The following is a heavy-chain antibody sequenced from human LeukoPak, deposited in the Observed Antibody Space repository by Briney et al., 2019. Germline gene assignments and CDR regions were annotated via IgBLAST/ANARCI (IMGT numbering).Heavy chain of an antibody. Sequence: PSETLSLTCTVSGYCISSGYHWGWIRQPPGKGLEWIGSIYHSGSTYYNPSLKSRVTISVDTSKNQFSPKLSSVTAADTAVYYCARDQVTIYYDSSGYANWFDPWGQGTLVTVSS. CDR1: GYCISSGYH. D-gene: IGHD3-22*01. J-gene: IGHJ5*02. V-gene: IGHV4-38-2*02. CDR2: IYHSGST. CDR3: ARDQVTIYYDSSGYANWFDP.